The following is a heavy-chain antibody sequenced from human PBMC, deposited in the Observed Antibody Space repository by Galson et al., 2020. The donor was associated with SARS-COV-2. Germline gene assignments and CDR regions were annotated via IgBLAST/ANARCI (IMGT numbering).Heavy chain of an antibody. CDR2: INPNSGGT. V-gene: IGHV1-2*04. Sequence: ASVKVSCKASGYTFTGYYMHWVRQAPGQGLEWMGWINPNSGGTNYAQKFQGWVTMTRDTSISTAYMELSRLRSDDTAVYYCAASTVTHDPYGMDVWGQGTTVTVSS. CDR3: AASTVTHDPYGMDV. D-gene: IGHD4-17*01. CDR1: GYTFTGYY. J-gene: IGHJ6*02.